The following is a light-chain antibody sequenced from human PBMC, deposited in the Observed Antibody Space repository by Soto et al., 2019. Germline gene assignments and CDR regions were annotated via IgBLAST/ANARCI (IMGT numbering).Light chain of an antibody. CDR3: SLYAGRNRV. CDR1: SSHPRAYNY. V-gene: IGLV2-8*01. J-gene: IGLJ1*01. CDR2: EVS. Sequence: QSDLRPPACPSGSPGPPVTISCTGSSSHPRAYNYVSWYQQHPGKAPQLMIYEVSKRPAGVPDRCSGSKSGYAASLTVSGLQSEDEVDYYCSLYAGRNRVFG.